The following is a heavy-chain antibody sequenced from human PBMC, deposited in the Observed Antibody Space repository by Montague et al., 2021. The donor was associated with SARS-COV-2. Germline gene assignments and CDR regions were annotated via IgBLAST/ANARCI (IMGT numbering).Heavy chain of an antibody. CDR3: ARDGNRWSALRD. D-gene: IGHD2-15*01. J-gene: IGHJ4*02. CDR2: IYDSEST. V-gene: IGHV4-59*01. CDR1: GLSISSSY. Sequence: SETLSLTCTVSGLSISSSYWSWIRQAPGKGLEWIGYIYDSESTNYNPSLQSRVTISVDTSKNQFSLKLSSLTTADTAVYYCARDGNRWSALRDWGQGTLVTVSS.